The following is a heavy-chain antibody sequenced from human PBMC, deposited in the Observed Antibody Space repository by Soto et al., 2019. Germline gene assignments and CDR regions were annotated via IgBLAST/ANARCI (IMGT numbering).Heavy chain of an antibody. Sequence: EVQLEESGGGLVHPGGSLRLSCAASGFSFSDSGVHWVRQAAGQGLEWIGRIRSKPHSHATQYAASLEGRFTISRDDLKNTAYLQLSGLKTEDTAVYYCWRQDDAVAGLDYWGQGTLVTVSS. V-gene: IGHV3-73*02. CDR2: IRSKPHSHAT. CDR3: WRQDDAVAGLDY. J-gene: IGHJ4*02. D-gene: IGHD6-19*01. CDR1: GFSFSDSG.